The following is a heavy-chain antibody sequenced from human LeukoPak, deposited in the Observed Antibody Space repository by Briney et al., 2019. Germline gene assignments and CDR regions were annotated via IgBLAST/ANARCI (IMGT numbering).Heavy chain of an antibody. CDR3: ARVPITMIVVDI. J-gene: IGHJ3*02. V-gene: IGHV4-61*01. Sequence: SGTLSLTCTVSGGSVSSGSYYWSWIRQPPGKGLEWIGYIYYSGSTNYNPSLKSRVTISVDTSKNQFSLKLSSVTAADTAVYYCARVPITMIVVDIWGQGTMVTVSS. D-gene: IGHD3-22*01. CDR2: IYYSGST. CDR1: GGSVSSGSYY.